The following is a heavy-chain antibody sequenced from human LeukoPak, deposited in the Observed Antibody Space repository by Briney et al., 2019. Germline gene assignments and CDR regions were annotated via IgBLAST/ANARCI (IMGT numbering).Heavy chain of an antibody. CDR3: ARHQHSGGKHYYGMDV. D-gene: IGHD1-26*01. Sequence: PSETLSLTCTVSGGSIGSSSYYWGWIRQPPGKGLEWIGSIYYSGSTYYNPSLTSRVSISVDTSKNQFSLRLNSVTAADTAVYYCARHQHSGGKHYYGMDVWGQGTTVTVSS. V-gene: IGHV4-39*01. J-gene: IGHJ6*02. CDR1: GGSIGSSSYY. CDR2: IYYSGST.